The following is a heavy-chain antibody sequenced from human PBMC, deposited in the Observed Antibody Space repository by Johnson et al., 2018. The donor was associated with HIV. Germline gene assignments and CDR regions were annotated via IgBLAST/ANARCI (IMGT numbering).Heavy chain of an antibody. Sequence: QVQLVESGGGVVQPGRSLRLSCAASGFTFSSYAMHWVRQAPGKGLEWVAVISYDGSNKYYGDSVKGRFTVSRDNSKNTLFLQMTSLRAEDTAVYYCAKYGGHGTYFSAFEIWGQGTKVTVSS. V-gene: IGHV3-30-3*02. J-gene: IGHJ3*02. CDR1: GFTFSSYA. CDR2: ISYDGSNK. D-gene: IGHD1-26*01. CDR3: AKYGGHGTYFSAFEI.